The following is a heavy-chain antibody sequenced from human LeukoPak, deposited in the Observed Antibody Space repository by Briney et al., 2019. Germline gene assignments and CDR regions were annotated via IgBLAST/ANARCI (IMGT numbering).Heavy chain of an antibody. V-gene: IGHV1-2*02. Sequence: ASVKVSCKASGYTFTGYYMHWVRQAPGQGLEWMGWINPNSGGTNYAQKFQGRVTMTTDTSTSTAYMELRSLRSDDTAVYYCARARGELHDYWGQGTLVTVSS. CDR2: INPNSGGT. CDR3: ARARGELHDY. J-gene: IGHJ4*02. D-gene: IGHD1-26*01. CDR1: GYTFTGYY.